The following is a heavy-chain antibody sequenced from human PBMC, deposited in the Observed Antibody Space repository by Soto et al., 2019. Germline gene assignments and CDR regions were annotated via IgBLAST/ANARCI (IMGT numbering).Heavy chain of an antibody. CDR1: GYTFTGYY. J-gene: IGHJ3*02. V-gene: IGHV1-2*04. CDR2: INPNSGGT. D-gene: IGHD4-17*01. Sequence: QVQLVQSGAEVKKPGASVKVSCKASGYTFTGYYMHWVRQAPGQGLEWMGWINPNSGGTNYAQKFQGWVTMTRDTSISTAYMELSRLRSDDTAVYYCARDRAGAPDYGGNSGAFDIWGQGTMVTVSS. CDR3: ARDRAGAPDYGGNSGAFDI.